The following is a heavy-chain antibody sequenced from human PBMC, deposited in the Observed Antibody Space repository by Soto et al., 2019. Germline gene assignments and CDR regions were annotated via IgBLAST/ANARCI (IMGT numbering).Heavy chain of an antibody. J-gene: IGHJ4*02. CDR2: INSDGSST. D-gene: IGHD6-13*01. V-gene: IGHV3-74*01. CDR3: ATEYRPGIAAAGFDY. Sequence: GSLRLSCAASGFTFSSYWMHWVRQAPGKGLVWVSRINSDGSSTSYADSVKGRFTISRDNAKNTLYLQMNSLRAEDTAVYYCATEYRPGIAAAGFDYWGQGTLVTVSS. CDR1: GFTFSSYW.